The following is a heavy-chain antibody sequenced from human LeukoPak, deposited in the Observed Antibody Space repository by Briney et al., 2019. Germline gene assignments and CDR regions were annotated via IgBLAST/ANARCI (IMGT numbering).Heavy chain of an antibody. D-gene: IGHD3-22*01. CDR2: ISGSGDTT. J-gene: IGHJ4*02. CDR1: GFTFDGYA. CDR3: AKDLGDYYEVSGYDY. V-gene: IGHV3-23*01. Sequence: GGTLRLSCAASGFTFDGYAMNWVRQAPGKGLEWVSAISGSGDTTYYADSVRGRFTISRDNSKNTLYLQMSSLGAEDTAVYYCAKDLGDYYEVSGYDYWGQGTLVTVSS.